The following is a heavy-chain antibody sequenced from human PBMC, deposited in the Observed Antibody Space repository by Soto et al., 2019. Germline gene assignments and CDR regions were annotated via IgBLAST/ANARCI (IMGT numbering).Heavy chain of an antibody. CDR2: ISAYNGNT. J-gene: IGHJ5*01. CDR1: GYTFTSYG. V-gene: IGHV1-18*01. CDR3: ARDRYYDFWSGYSGSAGNWFDS. D-gene: IGHD3-3*01. Sequence: ASVKVSCKASGYTFTSYGISWVRQAPGQGLEWMGWISAYNGNTNYAQKLQGRVTMTTDTSTSTAYMELRSLRSDDTAVYYCARDRYYDFWSGYSGSAGNWFDSWGKGTLVTVSS.